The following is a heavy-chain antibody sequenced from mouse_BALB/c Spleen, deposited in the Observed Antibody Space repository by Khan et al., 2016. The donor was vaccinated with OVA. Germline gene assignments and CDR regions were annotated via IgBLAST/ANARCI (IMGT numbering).Heavy chain of an antibody. CDR2: IYPGNSDT. D-gene: IGHD1-3*01. V-gene: IGHV1-5*01. J-gene: IGHJ3*01. Sequence: VQLQQSGTVLARPGASVKMSCKASGYSFTSYLIYWVKPRPGQGLEWIGGIYPGNSDTSYNQKFKDKATLTAGTSASTASMELSSLTHEDAAVYYCTRGGYSSFAHWGQGTLVTVSA. CDR3: TRGGYSSFAH. CDR1: GYSFTSYL.